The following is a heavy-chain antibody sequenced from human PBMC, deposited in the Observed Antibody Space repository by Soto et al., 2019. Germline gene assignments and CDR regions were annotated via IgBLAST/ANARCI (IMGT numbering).Heavy chain of an antibody. CDR3: ARGLSSYCNGGSCYPPGY. Sequence: DVQLVESGGGLAQPGGSLRLSCAASGFTFGIYGMNWVRQAPGKGLEWVSYISSSSITIYYADSVKGRFTISRDNAKNSLYLQMSSLRDEDTAVYYCARGLSSYCNGGSCYPPGYWGQGTLVTVSS. V-gene: IGHV3-48*02. CDR2: ISSSSITI. J-gene: IGHJ4*02. CDR1: GFTFGIYG. D-gene: IGHD2-15*01.